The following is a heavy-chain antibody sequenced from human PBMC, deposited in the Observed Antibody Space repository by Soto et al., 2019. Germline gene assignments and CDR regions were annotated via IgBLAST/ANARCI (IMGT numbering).Heavy chain of an antibody. CDR1: GFTFSSYW. CDR3: ATYDDGGSFVGY. V-gene: IGHV3-7*01. Sequence: EVQLLESGGGLVQPGGSLRLSCAASGFTFSSYWMSWVRQAPGKGLEWVANIKQDGSEKYYVDSVKGRFTISRDNAKNSLYLQMNRLRAEDTAVYYCATYDDGGSFVGYWGQGTLVTVSS. J-gene: IGHJ4*02. CDR2: IKQDGSEK. D-gene: IGHD4-17*01.